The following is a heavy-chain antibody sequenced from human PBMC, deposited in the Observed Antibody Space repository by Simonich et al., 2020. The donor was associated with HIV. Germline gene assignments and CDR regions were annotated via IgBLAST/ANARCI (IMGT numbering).Heavy chain of an antibody. Sequence: QVQLEQSGAEVKKPGASVKVSCKASGYTFTGYFIHWVRQAPGQGLEWMGWINPNSGGTNYAQKFQGRVTMTRDTSISTAYMELSRLRSDDTAVDFWARPDYGDYVGNYYYGLDVWGQGTTVIVSS. V-gene: IGHV1-2*02. J-gene: IGHJ6*02. CDR3: ARPDYGDYVGNYYYGLDV. CDR2: INPNSGGT. D-gene: IGHD4-17*01. CDR1: GYTFTGYF.